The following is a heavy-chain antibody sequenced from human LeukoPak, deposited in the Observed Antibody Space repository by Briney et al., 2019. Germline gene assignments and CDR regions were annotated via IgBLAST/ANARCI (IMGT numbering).Heavy chain of an antibody. CDR1: GFTFKLYW. J-gene: IGHJ5*02. Sequence: GGSLRLSCAASGFTFKLYWMHWVRQVPGRGPVWVSRINHDGSDTIYADSVRGRFTISRDDAKNTLYLQMNNLRAEDTAVYYCVRGGPSTWSWGQGILVTVSS. D-gene: IGHD2-15*01. V-gene: IGHV3-74*01. CDR3: VRGGPSTWS. CDR2: INHDGSDT.